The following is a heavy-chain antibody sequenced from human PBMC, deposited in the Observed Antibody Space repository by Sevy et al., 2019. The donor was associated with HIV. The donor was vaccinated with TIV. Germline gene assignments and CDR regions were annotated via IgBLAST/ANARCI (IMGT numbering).Heavy chain of an antibody. D-gene: IGHD1-26*01. J-gene: IGHJ4*02. CDR1: GFTFSNAW. V-gene: IGHV3-15*01. Sequence: GGSLRLSCAASGFTFSNAWMSWVRQAPGKGLEWVGRIKSKTDGGTTDYAAPVKGRFTISRDDSKNTLYLQMNSLKTEYTAVYYCTTDGIVGDHYVDYWGQGTLVTVSS. CDR2: IKSKTDGGTT. CDR3: TTDGIVGDHYVDY.